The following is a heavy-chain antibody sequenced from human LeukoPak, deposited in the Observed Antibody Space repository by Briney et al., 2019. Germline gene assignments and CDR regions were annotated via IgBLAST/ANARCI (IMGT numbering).Heavy chain of an antibody. V-gene: IGHV3-21*01. J-gene: IGHJ4*02. D-gene: IGHD3-3*01. Sequence: GGSLRLSCAASGFTFSSYSMNWVRQAPGKGLEWVSSISSSSSYIYYADSVKGRFTISRDNAKNSLYLQMNSLRAEDTAVYYCARDPLVLEWSTESLDYWGQGTLVTVSS. CDR1: GFTFSSYS. CDR2: ISSSSSYI. CDR3: ARDPLVLEWSTESLDY.